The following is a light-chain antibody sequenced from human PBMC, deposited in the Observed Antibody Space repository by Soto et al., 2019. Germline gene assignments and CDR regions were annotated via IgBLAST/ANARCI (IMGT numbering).Light chain of an antibody. J-gene: IGLJ2*01. Sequence: QSVLTQPPSVSGAPGQRVTISCTGSNSNIGADYGVHWYQQFPGTAPKLLISNYTNRPSGVPDRFSGSRSGSSASLAITGLQSEDEADYYCCSYAGSSTFDVVFGGGTKLTVL. CDR3: CSYAGSSTFDVV. CDR2: NYT. V-gene: IGLV1-40*01. CDR1: NSNIGADYG.